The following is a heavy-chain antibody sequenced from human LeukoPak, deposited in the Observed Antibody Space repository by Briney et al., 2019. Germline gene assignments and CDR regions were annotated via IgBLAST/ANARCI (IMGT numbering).Heavy chain of an antibody. Sequence: SETLSLTCTVSGGSISSYYWSWIRQPPGKGLEWIGYIYYSGSTNYNPSLKSRVTISVDTSKNQFSLKLSSVTAADTAVYYCARGCSGCTYYYYMDVWGKGTTVTVSS. CDR3: ARGCSGCTYYYYMDV. V-gene: IGHV4-59*01. D-gene: IGHD6-19*01. J-gene: IGHJ6*03. CDR1: GGSISSYY. CDR2: IYYSGST.